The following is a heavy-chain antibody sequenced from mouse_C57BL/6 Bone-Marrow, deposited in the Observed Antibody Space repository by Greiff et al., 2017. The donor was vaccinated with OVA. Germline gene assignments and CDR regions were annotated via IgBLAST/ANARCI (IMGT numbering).Heavy chain of an antibody. CDR3: VRQEGYGYDGYAMDY. Sequence: EVKVVESGGGLVQPGGSLKLSCAASGFTFSDYYMYWVRQTPEKRLEWVAYISNGGGSTYYPDTVKGRFTISRDNAKNTLYLQMSRLKSEDTAMYYCVRQEGYGYDGYAMDYWGQGTSVTVSS. D-gene: IGHD2-2*01. J-gene: IGHJ4*01. V-gene: IGHV5-12*01. CDR2: ISNGGGST. CDR1: GFTFSDYY.